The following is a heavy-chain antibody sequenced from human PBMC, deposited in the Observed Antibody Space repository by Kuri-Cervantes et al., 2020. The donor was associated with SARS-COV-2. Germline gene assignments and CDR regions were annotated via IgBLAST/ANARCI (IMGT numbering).Heavy chain of an antibody. D-gene: IGHD3-22*01. CDR2: ISGSGGST. Sequence: GESLKISCAASGFTVSTNYMSWVRQAPGKGLEWVSAISGSGGSTYYADSVKGRFTISRDNSKNTLYLQMNSLRAEDTAVYYCAKGTDYYDSSGYSDIAFDIWGQGTMVTVSS. CDR3: AKGTDYYDSSGYSDIAFDI. J-gene: IGHJ3*02. V-gene: IGHV3-23*01. CDR1: GFTVSTNY.